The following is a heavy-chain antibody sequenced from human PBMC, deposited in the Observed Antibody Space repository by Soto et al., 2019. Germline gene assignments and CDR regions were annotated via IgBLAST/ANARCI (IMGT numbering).Heavy chain of an antibody. Sequence: QVQLVQSGAEVKKPGSSVKVSCKASGRTFSSYAISWVRQAPGQGLEWMGGIIPMFETTSYAQKFQGRVTITADVSTSTAYMELSSLTSDDTAIYYCPRRHNNGPGLDYWGQGTLVTVSS. J-gene: IGHJ4*02. CDR3: PRRHNNGPGLDY. D-gene: IGHD1-1*01. V-gene: IGHV1-69*12. CDR1: GRTFSSYA. CDR2: IIPMFETT.